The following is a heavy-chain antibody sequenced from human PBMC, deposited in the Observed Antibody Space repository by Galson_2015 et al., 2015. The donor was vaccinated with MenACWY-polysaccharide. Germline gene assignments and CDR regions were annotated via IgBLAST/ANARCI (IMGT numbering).Heavy chain of an antibody. J-gene: IGHJ4*02. CDR2: IKQDGSEK. D-gene: IGHD3-3*01. CDR1: GFTFNNYW. CDR3: ARKGITFFGVVIPYFDY. V-gene: IGHV3-7*01. Sequence: SLRLSCAASGFTFNNYWMSWVRQAPGKGLEWVANIKQDGSEKYYVDSVKGRFTISRDNAMNSLYLQMNSLRAEDTAVYYCARKGITFFGVVIPYFDYWGQGTLVTVSS.